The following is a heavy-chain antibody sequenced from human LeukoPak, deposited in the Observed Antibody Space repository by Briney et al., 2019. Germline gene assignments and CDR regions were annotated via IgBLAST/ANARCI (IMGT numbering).Heavy chain of an antibody. J-gene: IGHJ5*02. CDR1: GDSVSSNSAA. D-gene: IGHD6-19*01. Sequence: SQTLSLTCAISGDSVSSNSAAWNWIRQSPSRGLEWLGRTYYRSKWYNDYAVSVKSRITINPDTSKNQFSLQLNSVTPEDTAVYYCAKTYSSGWFVVGRWFDPWGQGTLVTVSS. CDR3: AKTYSSGWFVVGRWFDP. CDR2: TYYRSKWYN. V-gene: IGHV6-1*01.